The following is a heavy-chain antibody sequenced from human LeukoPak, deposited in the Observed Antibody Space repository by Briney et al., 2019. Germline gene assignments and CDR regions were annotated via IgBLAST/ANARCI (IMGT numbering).Heavy chain of an antibody. CDR1: GFTFSDYY. CDR2: ISNSGSTI. Sequence: GGSLRLSCAVSGFTFSDYYMSWIRQAPGKGLEWVSYISNSGSTIYYADSVKGRFTISRDNAKNSLYLQMNSLRAEDTAVYYCASIVVRGVIDYWGQGTLVTVSS. D-gene: IGHD3-10*01. J-gene: IGHJ4*02. CDR3: ASIVVRGVIDY. V-gene: IGHV3-11*04.